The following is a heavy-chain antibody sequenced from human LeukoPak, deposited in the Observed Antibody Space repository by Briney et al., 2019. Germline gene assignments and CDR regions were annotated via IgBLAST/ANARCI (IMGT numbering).Heavy chain of an antibody. CDR3: AKNFAPGNAFYDF. CDR2: IDWTSHYI. D-gene: IGHD1-1*01. J-gene: IGHJ4*02. V-gene: IGHV3-23*01. CDR1: GFSLSTYA. Sequence: GGSLRLSCAASGFSLSTYAMTWARQAPGRGLEWVSAIDWTSHYIFYRDSVQGRFTTSRDNSRDTLFLQMNSLTAEDSAVYYCAKNFAPGNAFYDFWGQGVLVTVSS.